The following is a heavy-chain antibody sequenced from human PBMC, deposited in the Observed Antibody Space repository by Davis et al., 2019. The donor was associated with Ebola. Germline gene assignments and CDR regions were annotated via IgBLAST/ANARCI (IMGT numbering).Heavy chain of an antibody. CDR2: IIPVFRTA. D-gene: IGHD1-14*01. J-gene: IGHJ4*02. CDR3: TMGGTTGGFDY. V-gene: IGHV1-69*06. Sequence: SVKVSCKAVGGTLTSYAMTWVRQAPGQGLEWMGGIIPVFRTANYSQKFQGRVTMIDDTSTDTAYMELSSLRSEDTAVYYCTMGGTTGGFDYWGQGTLVTVSS. CDR1: GGTLTSYA.